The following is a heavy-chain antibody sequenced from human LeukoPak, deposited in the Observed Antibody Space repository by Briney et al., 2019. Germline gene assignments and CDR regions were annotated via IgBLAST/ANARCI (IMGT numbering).Heavy chain of an antibody. V-gene: IGHV3-48*03. CDR1: GFAFNIYE. CDR3: ARGAFWSGYFAYNGFDV. CDR2: MSYSGDMI. D-gene: IGHD3-3*01. Sequence: GGSLRLSCAASGFAFNIYEMIWVRQAPGKGLEWLSYMSYSGDMIYYADSVRGRFTVSRDNAKNSLFLQMNSLRAGDTAVYFCARGAFWSGYFAYNGFDVWGQGTTVTVSS. J-gene: IGHJ6*02.